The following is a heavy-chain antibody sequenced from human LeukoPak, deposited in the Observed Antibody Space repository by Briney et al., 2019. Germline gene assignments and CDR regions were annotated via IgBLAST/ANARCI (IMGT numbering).Heavy chain of an antibody. V-gene: IGHV4-59*01. J-gene: IGHJ4*02. Sequence: NPSETLSLTCTVSGGSISSYYWSWIRQPPGKGLEWIGYIYYSGSTNYNPSLKSRVTISVDTSKNQFSLKLSSVTAADTAVYYCARDYRMTKRGYFDYWGQGTLVTVSS. D-gene: IGHD4-11*01. CDR3: ARDYRMTKRGYFDY. CDR2: IYYSGST. CDR1: GGSISSYY.